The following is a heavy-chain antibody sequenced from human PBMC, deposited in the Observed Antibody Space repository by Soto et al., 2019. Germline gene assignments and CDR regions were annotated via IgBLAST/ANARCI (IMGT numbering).Heavy chain of an antibody. CDR1: GFTFSSYG. J-gene: IGHJ3*02. Sequence: SGGSLRLSCAASGFTFSSYGMHWVRQAPGKGLEWVAVIWYDGSNKYYADSVKGRFTISRDNSKNTLYLQMNSLRAEDTAVYYCERGAGYGGGDCYLVDAFHIWGQGTMVTVSS. CDR3: ERGAGYGGGDCYLVDAFHI. CDR2: IWYDGSNK. D-gene: IGHD2-21*02. V-gene: IGHV3-33*01.